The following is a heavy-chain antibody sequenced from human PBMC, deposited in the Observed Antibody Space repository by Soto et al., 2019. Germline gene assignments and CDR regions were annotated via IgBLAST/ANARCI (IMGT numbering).Heavy chain of an antibody. V-gene: IGHV1-2*04. J-gene: IGHJ4*02. CDR3: ARACSRGFYDVLTGYYCFDY. D-gene: IGHD3-9*01. CDR1: GYIFSAYY. CDR2: INPNSGGT. Sequence: ASVKVSCKASGYIFSAYYMHWVRQAPGQGLEWMGWINPNSGGTKYAQKFQGWVTMTRDTSISTAYMELSRLRSDDTAVYYCARACSRGFYDVLTGYYCFDYWGQGALVTVSS.